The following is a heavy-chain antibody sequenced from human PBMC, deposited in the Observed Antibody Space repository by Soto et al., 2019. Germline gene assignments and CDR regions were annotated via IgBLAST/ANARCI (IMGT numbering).Heavy chain of an antibody. J-gene: IGHJ3*01. CDR3: ARSPGGYYID. Sequence: GGSLRLSCTDSVFSFSNYWMHWVRQGPGKGLVWVSRINTDGSSTNYADSVKGRFTISRDNAKNTLYLRMNSLRAEDTAVYYCARSPGGYYIDWGQGTMVTVSS. CDR1: VFSFSNYW. V-gene: IGHV3-74*01. CDR2: INTDGSST. D-gene: IGHD3-9*01.